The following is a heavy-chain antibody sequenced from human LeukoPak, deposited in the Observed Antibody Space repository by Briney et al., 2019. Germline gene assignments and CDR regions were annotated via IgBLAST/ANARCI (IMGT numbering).Heavy chain of an antibody. D-gene: IGHD2-8*01. J-gene: IGHJ5*02. CDR2: INHSGST. V-gene: IGHV4-34*01. Sequence: KPSETLSLTCAVYGGSFSGYYWSWIRQPPGKGLEWIGEINHSGSTNYNPSLKSRVTISVDMSKNQFSLKLSSVTAADTAVYYCARDIVLSLFDPWGQGTLVTVSS. CDR1: GGSFSGYY. CDR3: ARDIVLSLFDP.